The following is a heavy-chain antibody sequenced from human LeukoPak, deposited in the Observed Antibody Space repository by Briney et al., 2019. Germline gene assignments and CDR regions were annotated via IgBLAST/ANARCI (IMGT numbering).Heavy chain of an antibody. D-gene: IGHD3-16*02. Sequence: SETLSLTCTVSGGSISSGSYYWSWIRQPAGKGLDWIGRIYSSGSTNYNPSLKSRVTISVDTSKNQFSLKLSSVTAADTAAYYCARGDYVWGSYRLSYYFDYWGQGTLVTVSS. CDR3: ARGDYVWGSYRLSYYFDY. CDR2: IYSSGST. CDR1: GGSISSGSYY. J-gene: IGHJ4*02. V-gene: IGHV4-61*02.